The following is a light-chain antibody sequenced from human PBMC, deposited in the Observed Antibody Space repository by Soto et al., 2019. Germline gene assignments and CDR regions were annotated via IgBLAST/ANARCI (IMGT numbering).Light chain of an antibody. Sequence: EIVMTQSPGTLSVSPGETATLSCRASQSISNNLAWYHHKPGQAPRLLIFGASTRATGIPARFSGSGSGTEFTLTISSLQSEDFALYYCQQYNDWPRTFGGGTNVEIK. CDR3: QQYNDWPRT. CDR2: GAS. J-gene: IGKJ4*01. V-gene: IGKV3-15*01. CDR1: QSISNN.